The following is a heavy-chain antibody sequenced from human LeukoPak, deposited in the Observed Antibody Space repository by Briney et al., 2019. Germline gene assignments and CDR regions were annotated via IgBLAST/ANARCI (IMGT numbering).Heavy chain of an antibody. J-gene: IGHJ4*02. CDR2: IKQDGSEK. CDR3: ARASRITNCYDY. D-gene: IGHD2-2*01. V-gene: IGHV3-7*01. Sequence: GGSLRLSCAASGFSFSSSSMNWVRQAPGKGLEWVANIKQDGSEKYYVDSVKGRFTISRDNAKNSVYLQMNSLRAEDTAVYYCARASRITNCYDYWGQGTLVTVSS. CDR1: GFSFSSSS.